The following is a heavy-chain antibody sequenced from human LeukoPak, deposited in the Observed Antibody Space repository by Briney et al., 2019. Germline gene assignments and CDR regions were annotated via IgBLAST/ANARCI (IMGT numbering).Heavy chain of an antibody. CDR2: IYYTGSA. D-gene: IGHD6-19*01. CDR1: GGTISSTGYY. CDR3: ARDYGDSDGWPGLPDY. Sequence: PSETLSLTCTVSGGTISSTGYYWGWIRQSPGKGLEWIGSIYYTGSAYYNLSPKSRVTISIDTSKSQFSLKLTSVTAADTAVYYCARDYGDSDGWPGLPDYWGQGTLVTVSS. V-gene: IGHV4-39*07. J-gene: IGHJ4*02.